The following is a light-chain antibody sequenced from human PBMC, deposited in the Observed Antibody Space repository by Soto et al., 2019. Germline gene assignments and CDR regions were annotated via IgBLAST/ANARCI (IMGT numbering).Light chain of an antibody. Sequence: EIVLTQSPGTLSLSPGEGATLSCRASQSVSSTYLAWYQQKPGQAPMLLIYGASSRATGIPARFSGSGSGTDFTLTISSLEPEDFAVYYCQQYGSSPRTFGQGTKVEIK. CDR1: QSVSSTY. V-gene: IGKV3-20*01. CDR2: GAS. J-gene: IGKJ1*01. CDR3: QQYGSSPRT.